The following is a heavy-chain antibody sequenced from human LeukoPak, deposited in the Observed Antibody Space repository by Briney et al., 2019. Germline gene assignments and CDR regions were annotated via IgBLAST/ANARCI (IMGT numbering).Heavy chain of an antibody. CDR3: ARAQGSYDSSGDDAFDI. CDR2: IYTSGST. Sequence: SETLSLTCTVSGGSISSYYWSWIRQPAGKGLEWIGRIYTSGSTNYNPPLKSRVTMSVDTSKNQFSLKLSSVTAADTAVYYCARAQGSYDSSGDDAFDIWGQGTMVTVSS. D-gene: IGHD3-22*01. V-gene: IGHV4-4*07. J-gene: IGHJ3*02. CDR1: GGSISSYY.